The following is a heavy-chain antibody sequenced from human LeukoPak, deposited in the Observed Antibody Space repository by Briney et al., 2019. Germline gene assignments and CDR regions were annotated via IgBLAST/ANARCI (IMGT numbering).Heavy chain of an antibody. CDR3: ARGDFLLVSTTVIFFEY. V-gene: IGHV3-7*01. CDR1: GFTFSSYD. D-gene: IGHD4-11*01. J-gene: IGHJ4*02. CDR2: IKQDGSEK. Sequence: TGGSLRLSCAASGFTFSSYDMHWVRQAPGKGLEWVANIKQDGSEKYYVDSVKGRFTISRDNAKNSLYLQLNSLGAEDTAVYYCARGDFLLVSTTVIFFEYWGQGTLVTVSS.